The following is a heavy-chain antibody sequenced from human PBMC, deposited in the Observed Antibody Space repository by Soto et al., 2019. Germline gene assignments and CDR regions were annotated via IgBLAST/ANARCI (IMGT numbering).Heavy chain of an antibody. V-gene: IGHV3-23*01. D-gene: IGHD3-22*01. Sequence: EVQLLESGGGLVQPGGSLRLSCAASGFTFSSYSMIWVRQAPGKGLEWVSAISGSGGTTYYADSVKGRFTISRDNSKNTLYLQMNSLRAEGTAVYYCAKGGVGYYDSIGYYLYYYYGMDVWGQGTTVTVSS. CDR3: AKGGVGYYDSIGYYLYYYYGMDV. CDR2: ISGSGGTT. CDR1: GFTFSSYS. J-gene: IGHJ6*02.